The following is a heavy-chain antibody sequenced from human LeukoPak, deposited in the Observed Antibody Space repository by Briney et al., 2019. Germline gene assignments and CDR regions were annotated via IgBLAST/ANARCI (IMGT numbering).Heavy chain of an antibody. D-gene: IGHD3-10*01. J-gene: IGHJ4*02. Sequence: PGRSLRLSCAASGFTFSSYEMNWVRQAPGKGLEWVSYISSSGSTIYYADSVKGRFTISRDNAKNSLYLQMNSLRAEDTAVYYCARAPRYGSGTDYWGQGTLVTVSS. CDR3: ARAPRYGSGTDY. CDR2: ISSSGSTI. V-gene: IGHV3-48*03. CDR1: GFTFSSYE.